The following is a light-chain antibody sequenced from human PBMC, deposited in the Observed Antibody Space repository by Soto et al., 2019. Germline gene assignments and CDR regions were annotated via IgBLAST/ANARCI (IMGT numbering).Light chain of an antibody. CDR3: QQAYRFPLT. CDR2: GAS. CDR1: QGLGVW. V-gene: IGKV1-12*01. Sequence: DIQMTQSPSSVSASVGDRVTISCRASQGLGVWLGWYQQKPGKAPQLLIFGASGLQTGVPSRFSGSGSGTDFTLTISSLQPEDLATYYCQQAYRFPLTFGGGTKVKIK. J-gene: IGKJ4*01.